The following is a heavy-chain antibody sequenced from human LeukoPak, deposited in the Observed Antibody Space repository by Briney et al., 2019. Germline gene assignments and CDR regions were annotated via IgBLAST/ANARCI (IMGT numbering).Heavy chain of an antibody. V-gene: IGHV1-2*06. Sequence: ASVKVSCKASGYTFTGYYMHWVRQAPGQGLEWMGRINPNSGGTNYAQKFQGRITMTRDTSISTAYMEMRRLRSADKAVYYCARGGNSYYFDYWGQGTLVTVSS. D-gene: IGHD4-23*01. CDR3: ARGGNSYYFDY. CDR1: GYTFTGYY. CDR2: INPNSGGT. J-gene: IGHJ4*02.